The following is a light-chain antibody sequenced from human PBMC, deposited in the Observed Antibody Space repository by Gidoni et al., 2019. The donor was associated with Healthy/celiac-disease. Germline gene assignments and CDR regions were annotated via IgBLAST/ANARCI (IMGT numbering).Light chain of an antibody. J-gene: IGLJ2*01. Sequence: SYELTQPPSVSVSPGQTASITCSGDKLGDKYACWDQQKPGPYHVLVIYQDSKRPSGIPERFSGSNSGNTATLTISGTQAMDEADYYCQAWDSSTAVVFGGGTKLTVL. CDR1: KLGDKY. V-gene: IGLV3-1*01. CDR2: QDS. CDR3: QAWDSSTAVV.